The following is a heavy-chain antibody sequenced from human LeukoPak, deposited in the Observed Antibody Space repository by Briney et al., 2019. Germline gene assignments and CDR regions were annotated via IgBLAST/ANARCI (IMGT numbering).Heavy chain of an antibody. D-gene: IGHD3-22*01. V-gene: IGHV1-2*02. J-gene: IGHJ2*01. Sequence: ASVKVSCKASGYTFTSYDINWVRQAPGQGLEWMGWINPKRGGTKYAQKFQGRVTMTRDTSISTAYMELSSLRSDDTAVYYCARDIGDSSGDYWCFD. CDR2: INPKRGGT. CDR1: GYTFTSYD. CDR3: ARDIGDSSGDYWCFD.